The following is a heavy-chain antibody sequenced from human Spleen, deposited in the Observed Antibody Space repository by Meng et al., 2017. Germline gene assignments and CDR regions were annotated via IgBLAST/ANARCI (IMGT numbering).Heavy chain of an antibody. CDR2: IYDSGPT. CDR3: PYRYYYDTNGYYLY. Sequence: SETLSLTCTVSGGSVSSATYYWSWILQAPGKGLEWTGYIYDSGPTNYNPSLKSRVTISVDTSKHQFSLKLSSVTAADTAVYYCPYRYYYDTNGYYLYWGQGTLVTVSS. V-gene: IGHV4-61*01. J-gene: IGHJ4*02. CDR1: GGSVSSATYY. D-gene: IGHD3-22*01.